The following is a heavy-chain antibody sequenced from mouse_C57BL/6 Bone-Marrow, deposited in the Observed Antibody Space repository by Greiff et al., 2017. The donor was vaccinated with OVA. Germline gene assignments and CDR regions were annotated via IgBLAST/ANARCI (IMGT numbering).Heavy chain of an antibody. Sequence: QVQLKQPGAELVKPGASVKLSCKASGYTFTSYWMHWVKQRPGQGLEWIGMIHPNSGSTNYNEKFKSKATLTVDKSSSTAYMQLSSLTSEDSAVYYCARKGPWFAYWGQGTLVTVSA. CDR2: IHPNSGST. CDR1: GYTFTSYW. V-gene: IGHV1-64*01. J-gene: IGHJ3*01. CDR3: ARKGPWFAY.